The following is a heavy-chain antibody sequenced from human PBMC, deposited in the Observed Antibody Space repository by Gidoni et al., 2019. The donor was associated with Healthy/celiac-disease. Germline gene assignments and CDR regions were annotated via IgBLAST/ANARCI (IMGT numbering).Heavy chain of an antibody. CDR2: IYWDDDK. Sequence: QITLKESGPTLVKPTQTLTLTCTFSGFSLSTSGVGVGWIRQPPGKALEWLALIYWDDDKRYSPSLKSRLTITKDTSKNQVVLTMTNMDPVDTATYYCAHQGSYCSSTSCPTRFDYWGQGTLVTVSS. CDR3: AHQGSYCSSTSCPTRFDY. V-gene: IGHV2-5*02. J-gene: IGHJ4*02. CDR1: GFSLSTSGVG. D-gene: IGHD2-2*01.